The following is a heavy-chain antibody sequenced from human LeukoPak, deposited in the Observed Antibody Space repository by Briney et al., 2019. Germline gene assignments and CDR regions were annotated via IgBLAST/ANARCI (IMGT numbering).Heavy chain of an antibody. CDR3: ARDRDSSSWFATFDL. CDR2: TFYRSKWYN. D-gene: IGHD6-13*01. Sequence: PSQTLSLTCAFSGDSVSSNSAAWNWIRQSPSRGLEWLGRTFYRSKWYNDYAVSVRSRITINPDTSKNHFSLQLKSVTPEDTAVYYCARDRDSSSWFATFDLWGQGTLVTVSS. CDR1: GDSVSSNSAA. J-gene: IGHJ4*02. V-gene: IGHV6-1*01.